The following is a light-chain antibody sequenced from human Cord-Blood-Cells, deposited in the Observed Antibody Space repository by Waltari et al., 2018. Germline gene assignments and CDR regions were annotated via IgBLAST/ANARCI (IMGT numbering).Light chain of an antibody. CDR1: SSDVGGYNY. V-gene: IGLV2-14*01. CDR2: DVS. Sequence: QSALTQPASVSGSPGQSLTIPCTGTSSDVGGYNYLSWYQQHPGKAPKRMIYDVSNRPSGVSNRFSGSKSGNTASLTISGLQAEDEADYYCSSYTSSSVVFGGGTKLTVL. J-gene: IGLJ2*01. CDR3: SSYTSSSVV.